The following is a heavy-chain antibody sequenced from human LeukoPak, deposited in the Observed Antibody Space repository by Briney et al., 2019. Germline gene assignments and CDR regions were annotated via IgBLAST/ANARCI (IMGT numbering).Heavy chain of an antibody. V-gene: IGHV4-59*13. J-gene: IGHJ4*02. D-gene: IGHD4-17*01. CDR3: ARWKYVDYERTFDY. CDR2: IYYRGTT. Sequence: SETLSLTCTVTGGSISSYYWSWIRQSPGKGLEWIGYIYYRGTTNYNPSLKSRVSISVDTSKNQFSLKLSSVTAADTAMYYCARWKYVDYERTFDYWGQGALVTVSS. CDR1: GGSISSYY.